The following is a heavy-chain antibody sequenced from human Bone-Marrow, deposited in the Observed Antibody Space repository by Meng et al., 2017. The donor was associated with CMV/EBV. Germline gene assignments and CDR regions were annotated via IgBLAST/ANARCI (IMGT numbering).Heavy chain of an antibody. J-gene: IGHJ4*02. CDR3: ARARVGYCSGGTCFSGIDY. Sequence: SVKVSCKTSGDTFMNYAITWVRQAPGQGLEWSGGIVPMFSIKKSAQKFQGRVTITADKSTRTIYMELSSLKSEDTAVYYCARARVGYCSGGTCFSGIDYWGQGTLVTVSS. D-gene: IGHD2-15*01. CDR1: GDTFMNYA. V-gene: IGHV1-69*10. CDR2: IVPMFSIK.